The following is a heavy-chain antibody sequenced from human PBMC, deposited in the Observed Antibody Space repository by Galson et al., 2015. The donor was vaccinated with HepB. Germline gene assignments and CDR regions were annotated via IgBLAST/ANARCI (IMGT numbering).Heavy chain of an antibody. CDR3: ATEPDYFDY. Sequence: SLRLSCAASGFTFSSYSMNWVRQAPGKGLEWVSYISRTSNTIYYADSVKGRFTISRDNAKNSLYLQMNSLRAEDTAVYYRATEPDYFDYWGQGTLVTVSS. J-gene: IGHJ4*02. CDR1: GFTFSSYS. V-gene: IGHV3-48*04. CDR2: ISRTSNTI.